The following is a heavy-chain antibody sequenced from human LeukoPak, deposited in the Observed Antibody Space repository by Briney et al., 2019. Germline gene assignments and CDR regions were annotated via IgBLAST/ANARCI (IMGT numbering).Heavy chain of an antibody. J-gene: IGHJ1*01. CDR2: IQYDGSKK. V-gene: IGHV3-30*02. CDR1: GFTFSSNG. Sequence: GGSLRLSCVASGFTFSSNGMHWVRQAPGKGLEWVTFIQYDGSKKYYADSVKGRFTISRDNSKNTLYLEMNSLRAEDTAVYYCAKDAEIAVAGIQHWGQGTLVTVSS. D-gene: IGHD6-19*01. CDR3: AKDAEIAVAGIQH.